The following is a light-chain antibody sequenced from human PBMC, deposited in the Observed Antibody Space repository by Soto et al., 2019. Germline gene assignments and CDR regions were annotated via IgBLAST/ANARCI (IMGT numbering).Light chain of an antibody. J-gene: IGLJ2*01. CDR3: CSYAGSSTYVV. Sequence: QSALTQPASVSGSPGQSITISCTGTSSDVGSYNLVSWYQQHPGKAPKLMIYEGSKRPSGVANRFSGSKSCNTSSLTITGHQAEDEADYYCCSYAGSSTYVVFGGGTKLTVL. CDR2: EGS. V-gene: IGLV2-23*01. CDR1: SSDVGSYNL.